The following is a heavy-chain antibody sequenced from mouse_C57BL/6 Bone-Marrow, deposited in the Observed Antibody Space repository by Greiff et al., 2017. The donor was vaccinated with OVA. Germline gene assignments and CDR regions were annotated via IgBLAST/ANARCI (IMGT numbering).Heavy chain of an antibody. Sequence: QVQLKESGPELVKPGASVKISCKASGYAFSSSWMNWVKQRPGKGLEWIGRIYPGDGDTNYNGKFKGKATLTADKSSSTAYMQLSSLTSEDSAVYFCARLGPGSDYFDYWGQGTTLTVSS. CDR2: IYPGDGDT. CDR3: ARLGPGSDYFDY. CDR1: GYAFSSSW. V-gene: IGHV1-82*01. J-gene: IGHJ2*01.